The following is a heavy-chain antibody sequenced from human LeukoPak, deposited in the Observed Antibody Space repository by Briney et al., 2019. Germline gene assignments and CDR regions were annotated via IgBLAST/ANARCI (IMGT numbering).Heavy chain of an antibody. Sequence: ASVKVSCKASGYTFTSYAMHWVRQAPGQRLEWMGWINAGNGNTKYSQKFQGRVTITRDTSASTAYMELSSLRSEDTAVYYCARDISIAAAGIDYYYYYGMDVWGQGTTVTVSS. J-gene: IGHJ6*02. D-gene: IGHD6-13*01. CDR2: INAGNGNT. V-gene: IGHV1-3*01. CDR1: GYTFTSYA. CDR3: ARDISIAAAGIDYYYYYGMDV.